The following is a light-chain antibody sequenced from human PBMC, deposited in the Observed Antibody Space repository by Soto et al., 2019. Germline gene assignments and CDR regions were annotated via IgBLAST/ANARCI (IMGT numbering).Light chain of an antibody. CDR3: LAWDDSLNGNL. CDR2: TND. V-gene: IGLV1-44*01. Sequence: QSVLTQPPSASGTPGQRVTISCSGSSSNIESNTVYWYQQLPGMAPRLLIHTNDRRPSGVPDRFSGSKSGTSASLAISGLQSEDEADYHCLAWDDSLNGNLFGTGTKVTVL. CDR1: SSNIESNT. J-gene: IGLJ1*01.